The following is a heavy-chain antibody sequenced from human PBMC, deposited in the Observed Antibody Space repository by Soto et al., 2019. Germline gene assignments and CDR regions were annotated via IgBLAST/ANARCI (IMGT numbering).Heavy chain of an antibody. CDR3: AKFEGHPIECWNVHW. D-gene: IGHD1-1*01. CDR1: GFTFSAYA. V-gene: IGHV3-23*01. Sequence: EVQLLESGGGLVQPGGSLRLSCAASGFTFSAYAMGWVRQAPGKGLEWVSTIHGGGGATHYADSVKGRFTISRDDSKNTLYAQRNSLRAEDPAVYFCAKFEGHPIECWNVHWWGRGTLVTVSS. J-gene: IGHJ2*01. CDR2: IHGGGGAT.